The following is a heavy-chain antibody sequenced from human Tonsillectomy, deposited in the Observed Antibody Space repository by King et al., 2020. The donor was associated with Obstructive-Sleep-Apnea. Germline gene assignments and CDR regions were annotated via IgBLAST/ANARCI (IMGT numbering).Heavy chain of an antibody. V-gene: IGHV3-30*02. CDR2: IRYDGSNK. J-gene: IGHJ4*02. D-gene: IGHD5-18*01. Sequence: VQLVESGGGVVQPGGSLRLSCAASGFTFSSYGMHWVRQAPGKGLEWVAFIRYDGSNKYYADSVKGRFTISRDNSKNTLYLQMNSLRAEDTAVYYCAKDLAPVMVTLITFDYWGQGTLVTVSS. CDR1: GFTFSSYG. CDR3: AKDLAPVMVTLITFDY.